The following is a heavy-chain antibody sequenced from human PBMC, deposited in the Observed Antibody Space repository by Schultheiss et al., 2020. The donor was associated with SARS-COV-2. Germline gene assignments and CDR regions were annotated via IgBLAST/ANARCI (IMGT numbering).Heavy chain of an antibody. V-gene: IGHV3-33*01. CDR2: ISYDGSNE. CDR3: ARVVGYGNNAGEVGYAMDD. J-gene: IGHJ6*02. D-gene: IGHD1/OR15-1a*01. CDR1: GFPFSSYG. Sequence: GESLKISCAASGFPFSSYGMHWVRQAPGKGLEWVAVISYDGSNEYYADSVKGRFTLSRDNSKNTLFLQMNSLRAEDTAVYYCARVVGYGNNAGEVGYAMDDWGQGTTVTVSS.